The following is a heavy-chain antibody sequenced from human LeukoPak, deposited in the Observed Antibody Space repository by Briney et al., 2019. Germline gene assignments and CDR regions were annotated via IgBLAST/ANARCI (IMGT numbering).Heavy chain of an antibody. Sequence: SQTLSRTCTVSGGSISSGSCDWIWLRQPAGQGLEWIGRIYTSGSTNYNPSLKSRVTISVDTSKNQYSLKLSSVTAADTAVYYCASLRKQTIAAPNDYWGQGTLVTVSS. D-gene: IGHD6-13*01. CDR2: IYTSGST. V-gene: IGHV4-61*02. J-gene: IGHJ4*02. CDR3: ASLRKQTIAAPNDY. CDR1: GGSISSGSCD.